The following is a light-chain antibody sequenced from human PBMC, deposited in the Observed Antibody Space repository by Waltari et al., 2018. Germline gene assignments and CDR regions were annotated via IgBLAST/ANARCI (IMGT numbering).Light chain of an antibody. CDR3: HQYSNWPQT. Sequence: EVVMTQSPGPLSLSPGERATLSCRASQSIGEYLAWYQQKPGQAPRVLVYGASTRATGLPPRFTGSGFGTDFTLTISSVQSEDSALYFCHQYSNWPQTFGQGTKVEIK. V-gene: IGKV3-15*01. J-gene: IGKJ1*01. CDR1: QSIGEY. CDR2: GAS.